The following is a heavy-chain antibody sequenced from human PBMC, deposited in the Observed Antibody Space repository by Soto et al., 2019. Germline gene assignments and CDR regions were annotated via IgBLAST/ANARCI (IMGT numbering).Heavy chain of an antibody. CDR1: GFTFSSYA. CDR2: ISGSGGST. V-gene: IGHV3-23*01. CDR3: AKDLLLGASLDYYYGMDV. D-gene: IGHD1-26*01. Sequence: EVQLLESGGGLVQPGGSLRLSCAASGFTFSSYAMSWVRQAPGKGLEWVSAISGSGGSTYYADSVKGRFTISRDNSKNTLYLQMNSLRAEDTAVYYCAKDLLLGASLDYYYGMDVWGQGTTVTVSS. J-gene: IGHJ6*02.